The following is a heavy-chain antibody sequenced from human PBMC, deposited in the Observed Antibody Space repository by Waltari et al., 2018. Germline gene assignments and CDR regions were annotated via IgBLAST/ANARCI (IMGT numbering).Heavy chain of an antibody. J-gene: IGHJ4*02. V-gene: IGHV4-39*07. D-gene: IGHD6-19*01. CDR2: IYYSGST. CDR1: GGSICSSSYY. Sequence: QLQLQESGPGLVKPSETLSLTCTVSGGSICSSSYYWGWIRQPPGKGLEWIGSIYYSGSTYYNPSLKSRVTISVDTSKNQFSLKLSSVTAADTAVYYCARHGYSSGWYADYWGQGTLVTVSS. CDR3: ARHGYSSGWYADY.